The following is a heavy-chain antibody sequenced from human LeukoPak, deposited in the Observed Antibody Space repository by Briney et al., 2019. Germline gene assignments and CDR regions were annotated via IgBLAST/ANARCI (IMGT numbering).Heavy chain of an antibody. CDR2: VTGNGGTT. CDR1: GFTFSSYA. Sequence: GRSLRLSCAASGFTFSSYAMHWVRQAPGKGLEWVSGVTGNGGTTYYADSVKGRFTISRDNSRTTLYLQMNSLRAEDTAVYYCAKGGYGSGIINGFDPWGKGTLVTVS. J-gene: IGHJ5*02. CDR3: AKGGYGSGIINGFDP. V-gene: IGHV3-23*01. D-gene: IGHD3-10*01.